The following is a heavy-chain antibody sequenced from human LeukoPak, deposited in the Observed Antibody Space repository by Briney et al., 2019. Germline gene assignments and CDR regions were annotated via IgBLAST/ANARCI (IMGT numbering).Heavy chain of an antibody. CDR2: IIPIFGTA. D-gene: IGHD2-2*01. CDR1: GGTFSSYA. CDR3: ARDYCSSTSCYAFDY. J-gene: IGHJ4*02. V-gene: IGHV1-69*13. Sequence: ASVKVSCTASGGTFSSYAISWVRQAPGQGLEWMGGIIPIFGTANYAQKFQGRVTITADESTSTAYMELSSLRSEDTAVYYCARDYCSSTSCYAFDYWGQGTLVTVSS.